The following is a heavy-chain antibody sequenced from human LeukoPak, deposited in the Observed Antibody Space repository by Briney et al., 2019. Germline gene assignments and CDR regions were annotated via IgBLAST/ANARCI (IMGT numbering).Heavy chain of an antibody. D-gene: IGHD3-10*01. V-gene: IGHV3-23*01. CDR3: AKVGPFGELSFSDY. Sequence: GSLRLSCAASGFTFNNYVMSWVRQAPGKGLEWVSTISAGGSSTFYADSVKGRFTISRDNSKNTLYLQMNSLRAEDTAVYYCAKVGPFGELSFSDYWGQGTLVTVSS. CDR1: GFTFNNYV. J-gene: IGHJ4*02. CDR2: ISAGGSST.